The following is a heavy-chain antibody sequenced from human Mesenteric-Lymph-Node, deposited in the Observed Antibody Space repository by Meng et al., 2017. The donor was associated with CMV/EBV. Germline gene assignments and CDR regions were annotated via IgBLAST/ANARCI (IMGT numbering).Heavy chain of an antibody. V-gene: IGHV3-74*01. CDR2: INTDGSIT. Sequence: VQLGESGVVLVHPGASLTLSCVDSGVTFTSHWMHLVRQVPGEGLVLVSRINTDGSITSYADSVKGRFTISRDNAKNTLYLQMSDLRADDSAVYYCIRDLVGKRYDWGQGTLVTVSS. CDR3: IRDLVGKRYD. D-gene: IGHD3-9*01. J-gene: IGHJ4*02. CDR1: GVTFTSHW.